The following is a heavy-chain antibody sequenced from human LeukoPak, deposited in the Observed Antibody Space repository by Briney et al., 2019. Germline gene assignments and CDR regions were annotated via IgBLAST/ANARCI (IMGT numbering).Heavy chain of an antibody. D-gene: IGHD3-22*01. CDR1: GFMFSDYA. V-gene: IGHV3-23*01. CDR3: AKDKRAGYYYDSSGYYLGAFDI. Sequence: GGSLRLSCVASGFMFSDYAMSWVRQAPGKGLEWVSAISGSGGSTYYADSVKGRFTISRDNSKNTLYLQMNSLRAEDTAVYYCAKDKRAGYYYDSSGYYLGAFDIWGQGTMVTVSS. CDR2: ISGSGGST. J-gene: IGHJ3*02.